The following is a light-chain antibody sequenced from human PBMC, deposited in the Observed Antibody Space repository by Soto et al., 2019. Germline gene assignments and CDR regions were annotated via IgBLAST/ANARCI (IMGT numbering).Light chain of an antibody. J-gene: IGKJ4*01. CDR2: DAS. Sequence: EIVLTQSPATLSLSPGERATLSCRASQSVSSYLAWYQQKPGQAPRLLIYDASNRATGIPARFSGSVSVTDFTLTISSLEPEDCAVYYCQQRSNWLTFGGGTKVEIK. V-gene: IGKV3-11*01. CDR1: QSVSSY. CDR3: QQRSNWLT.